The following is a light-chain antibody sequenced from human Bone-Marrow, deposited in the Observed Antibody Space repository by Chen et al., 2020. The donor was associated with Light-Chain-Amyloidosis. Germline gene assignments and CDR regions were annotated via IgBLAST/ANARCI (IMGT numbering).Light chain of an antibody. CDR3: MQALQTPWT. CDR1: QSLLRSNNGDNY. V-gene: IGKV2-28*01. Sequence: EIVMTQSPLSLPVTPGEPASISCRSNQSLLRSNNGDNYLNWFLQKPGQSPQLLIYLASTRASGVPDRFSGSGSGTDFTLKISRVEAEDVGVYYCMQALQTPWTFGLGTKVDIK. J-gene: IGKJ1*01. CDR2: LAS.